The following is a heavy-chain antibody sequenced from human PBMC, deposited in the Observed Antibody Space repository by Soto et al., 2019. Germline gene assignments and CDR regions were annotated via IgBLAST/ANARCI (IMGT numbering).Heavy chain of an antibody. CDR2: SSYDGNNK. Sequence: QVQLVESGGGVVQPGRSLRLSCAASGFTFSSHTMHWVRQAPGKGLEWVAVSSYDGNNKYYADSVKGRFTISRDNSKNTLHLQLNSLRAEDTAVYYCARRRVRDYWGQGTLVTVSS. J-gene: IGHJ4*02. V-gene: IGHV3-30-3*01. CDR3: ARRRVRDY. CDR1: GFTFSSHT.